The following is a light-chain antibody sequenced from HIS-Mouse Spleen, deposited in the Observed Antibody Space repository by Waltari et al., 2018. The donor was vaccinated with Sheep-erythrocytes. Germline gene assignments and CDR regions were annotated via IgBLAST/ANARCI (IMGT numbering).Light chain of an antibody. CDR2: EGS. J-gene: IGLJ3*02. CDR3: CSYAGSSTWV. CDR1: SSDVGSYNL. V-gene: IGLV2-23*01. Sequence: QSALTQPASVSGSPGQSITISCTGTSSDVGSYNLVSWYQQHPGKAPKLMSYEGSKRPSRVSNRFSGSKSGNTASLTISGSQAEDEADYYCCSYAGSSTWVFGGGTKLTVL.